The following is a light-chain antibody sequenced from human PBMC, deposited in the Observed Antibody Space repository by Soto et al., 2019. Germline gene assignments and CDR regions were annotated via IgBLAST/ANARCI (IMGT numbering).Light chain of an antibody. V-gene: IGLV1-51*01. CDR3: GTWDSSLSAV. CDR2: DNN. J-gene: IGLJ2*01. CDR1: SSNIGSNY. Sequence: QSVLTQPPSVSAAPGQKVTISCSGSSSNIGSNYVSWYQHLPGTAPKLLIYDNNKRPSGIPDRFSGSQSDTSATLGITGLQTGDEADYYCGTWDSSLSAVFGGGTKVTVL.